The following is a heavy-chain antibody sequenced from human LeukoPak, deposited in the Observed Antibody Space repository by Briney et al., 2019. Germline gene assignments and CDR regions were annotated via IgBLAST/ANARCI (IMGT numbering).Heavy chain of an antibody. CDR3: AKAGYSSGWYGDWFDP. CDR1: GFTFSSYA. J-gene: IGHJ5*02. D-gene: IGHD6-19*01. Sequence: TGGSLRLSCAASGFTFSSYAMSWVRQAPGKGLEWVSAISGSGGSTYYADSVKGRFTISRDNSKNTLYLQMNSLRAEDTAVYYCAKAGYSSGWYGDWFDPWGQGTRVTVSS. CDR2: ISGSGGST. V-gene: IGHV3-23*01.